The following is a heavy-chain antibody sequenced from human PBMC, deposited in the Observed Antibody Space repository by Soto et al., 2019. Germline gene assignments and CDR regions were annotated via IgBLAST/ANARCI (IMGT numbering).Heavy chain of an antibody. CDR2: TSKDGGRE. D-gene: IGHD3-10*01. CDR3: ARDVGFGDLSPRTSYYSGMDV. Sequence: QVQLVESGGGVVQPGRSLRLSCASSGFTLSSYSLHWVRQPPGKGLEWVALTSKDGGREYYADSVRGRFTISRDHSKSTLYLEINRLRTEDTALYFCARDVGFGDLSPRTSYYSGMDVWGRGTTVTVSS. CDR1: GFTLSSYS. V-gene: IGHV3-30*04. J-gene: IGHJ6*02.